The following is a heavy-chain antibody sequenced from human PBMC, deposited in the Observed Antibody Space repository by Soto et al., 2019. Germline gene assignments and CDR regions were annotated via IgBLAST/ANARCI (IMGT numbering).Heavy chain of an antibody. D-gene: IGHD4-17*01. CDR1: GRAISSYY. J-gene: IGHJ4*02. CDR2: IYYSGST. Sequence: SETLSLTCTVSGRAISSYYWSWIRQAPGKGLEWIGNIYYSGSTNYNPSLKSRVTISVHTSKNQFSLKLSSVTAADTAVYYCAKGPTVPALDYWGQGTLVTVSS. CDR3: AKGPTVPALDY. V-gene: IGHV4-59*01.